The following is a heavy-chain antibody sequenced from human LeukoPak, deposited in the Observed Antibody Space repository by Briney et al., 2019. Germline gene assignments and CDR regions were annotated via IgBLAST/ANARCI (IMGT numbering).Heavy chain of an antibody. J-gene: IGHJ4*02. CDR2: ISTSSANI. D-gene: IGHD5-18*01. Sequence: KPGGSLRLSCAASGFKFGDYFMSWIRQSPEKGLQWVAFISTSSANIRYADFVKGRFTISRDNAKTSLSLQMNSLRAEDTAVYYCAGVGGYSYGYEFDYWGQGTLVTVSS. CDR3: AGVGGYSYGYEFDY. CDR1: GFKFGDYF. V-gene: IGHV3-11*06.